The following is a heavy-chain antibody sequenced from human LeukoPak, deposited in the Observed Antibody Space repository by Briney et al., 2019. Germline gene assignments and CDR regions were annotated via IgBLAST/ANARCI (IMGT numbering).Heavy chain of an antibody. V-gene: IGHV1-2*02. D-gene: IGHD5-12*01. CDR2: ISANIGGT. CDR3: ARDGSFDY. Sequence: ASVKVSCKASGYTFSGQYMHWVRQAPGQGLEWMGWISANIGGTNYAQKFRGRVTMTKDTSISTAYMELSGLTSDDTAVYYCARDGSFDYWGQGTLVTVSS. CDR1: GYTFSGQY. J-gene: IGHJ4*02.